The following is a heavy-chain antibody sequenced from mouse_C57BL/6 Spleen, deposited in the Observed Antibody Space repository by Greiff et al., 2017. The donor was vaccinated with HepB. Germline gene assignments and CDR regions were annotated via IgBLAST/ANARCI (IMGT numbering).Heavy chain of an antibody. CDR3: ARPGTYYYGSKGYFDV. V-gene: IGHV3-6*01. Sequence: EVQLVESGPGLVKPSQSLSLTCSVTGYSITSGYYWNWIRQFPGNKLEWMGYISYDGSNNYNPSLKNRISITRDTSKNQFFLKLNSVTTEDTATYYCARPGTYYYGSKGYFDVWGTGTTVTVSS. CDR1: GYSITSGYY. J-gene: IGHJ1*03. CDR2: ISYDGSN. D-gene: IGHD1-1*01.